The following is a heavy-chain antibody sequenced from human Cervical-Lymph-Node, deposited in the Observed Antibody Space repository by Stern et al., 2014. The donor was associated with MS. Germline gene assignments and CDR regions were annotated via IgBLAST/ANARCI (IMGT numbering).Heavy chain of an antibody. CDR3: AKDPRVAVAGTGGGFDS. V-gene: IGHV1-18*01. CDR1: GYTFTNYG. D-gene: IGHD6-19*01. J-gene: IGHJ5*01. CDR2: ISGYNDDT. Sequence: QMQLVQSGAEVKKPGASVKVSCKSSGYTFTNYGISWVRQAPGQGLEWMGWISGYNDDTNYVEKFQGRVTMTTDTSTNTAYMELRSLRSDDTAVYYCAKDPRVAVAGTGGGFDSWGQGTLVTVSS.